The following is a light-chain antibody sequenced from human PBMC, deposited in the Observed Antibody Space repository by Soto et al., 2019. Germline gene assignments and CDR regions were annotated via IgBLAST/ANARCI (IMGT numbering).Light chain of an antibody. Sequence: VLTQSPATLSLSPGESATLSCRASQSVGSYLAWYRQKPGQAPRLLIYDASNRAAGIPARFSGSGSGTDFSLSICSLEPEDFAVYYCQQRSNWPLTFGGGTKVDIK. CDR1: QSVGSY. CDR3: QQRSNWPLT. J-gene: IGKJ4*01. V-gene: IGKV3-11*01. CDR2: DAS.